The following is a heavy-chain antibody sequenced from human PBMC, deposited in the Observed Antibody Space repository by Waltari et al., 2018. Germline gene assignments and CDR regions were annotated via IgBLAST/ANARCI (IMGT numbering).Heavy chain of an antibody. CDR2: IYSGGST. CDR1: GFTVSSNY. Sequence: EVQLVESGGGLIQPGGSLRLSCAASGFTVSSNYMSWVRQAPGKGREWVVVIYSGGSTYYADYVKGRFTISRDNSKNTLYLQMNSLRAEDTAVYYCARRSGSYSGDWYFDLWGRGTLVTVSS. D-gene: IGHD1-26*01. V-gene: IGHV3-53*01. CDR3: ARRSGSYSGDWYFDL. J-gene: IGHJ2*01.